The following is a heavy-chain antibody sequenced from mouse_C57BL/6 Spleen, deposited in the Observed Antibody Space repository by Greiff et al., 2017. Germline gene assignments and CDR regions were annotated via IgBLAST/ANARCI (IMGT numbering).Heavy chain of an antibody. CDR1: GYTFTSYW. CDR2: IDPSDSYT. J-gene: IGHJ1*03. V-gene: IGHV1-69*01. CDR3: ARSDGGTGYFDV. D-gene: IGHD1-1*02. Sequence: QVQLQQSGAELVMPGASVKLSCKASGYTFTSYWMHWVKQRPGQGLEWIGEIDPSDSYTNYNQKFKGKSTLTVDKSSSTAYMQLSSLTSEDSAVYYCARSDGGTGYFDVWGTGTTVTVSS.